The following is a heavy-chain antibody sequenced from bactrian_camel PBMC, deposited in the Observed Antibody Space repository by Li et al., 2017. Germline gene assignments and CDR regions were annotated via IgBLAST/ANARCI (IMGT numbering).Heavy chain of an antibody. V-gene: IGHV3S28*01. CDR2: IYIGGSSI. Sequence: VESGGSLSLSCAASGNIASSYCMGWFRQAPGKEREGVAAIYIGGSSIFYVDSVKGRFTISQDNANGTLYLQMDSLRPEDTAVYYCAAGSWVAGSLDEHDYVHWGQGTQVTVS. CDR1: GNIASSYC. D-gene: IGHD6*01. J-gene: IGHJ4*01. CDR3: AAGSWVAGSLDEHDYVH.